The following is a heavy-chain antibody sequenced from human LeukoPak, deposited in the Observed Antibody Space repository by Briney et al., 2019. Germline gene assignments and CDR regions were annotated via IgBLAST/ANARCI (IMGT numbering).Heavy chain of an antibody. CDR2: INHYGST. V-gene: IGHV4-34*01. Sequence: PSETLSLTCAVYGGSFSGYYWSWLRQPPGKGLECIVEINHYGSTNYNPSLKSRVTISVGTSKNQFSLKLTSVTAADTAMYLCSGGLRELFLTFWSGGRSYEVWFDPWGQGILVTVSS. D-gene: IGHD2-15*01. CDR3: SGGLRELFLTFWSGGRSYEVWFDP. J-gene: IGHJ5*01. CDR1: GGSFSGYY.